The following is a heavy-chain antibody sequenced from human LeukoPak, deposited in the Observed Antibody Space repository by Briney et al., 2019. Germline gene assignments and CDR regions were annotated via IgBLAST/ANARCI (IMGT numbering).Heavy chain of an antibody. CDR1: GYTFTSYA. D-gene: IGHD6-19*01. Sequence: ASVKVSCKASGYTFTSYAMHWVRQAPGQRLEWMGWINAGNGNTKYSQKFQGRVTITRDTSASTACMELSSLRSEDTAVYYCARDGGSGRPYGMDVWGQGTTVTISS. CDR3: ARDGGSGRPYGMDV. CDR2: INAGNGNT. V-gene: IGHV1-3*01. J-gene: IGHJ6*02.